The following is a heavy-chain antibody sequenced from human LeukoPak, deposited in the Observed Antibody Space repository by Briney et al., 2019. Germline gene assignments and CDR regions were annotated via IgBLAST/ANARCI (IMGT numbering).Heavy chain of an antibody. J-gene: IGHJ4*02. V-gene: IGHV5-51*01. Sequence: PGESLKISCKGSGYSFTSYWIGWVRQMPGKGLEWMGIIYPGDSDTRYSPSFQGQVTISADNSINTAYLQWNSLKASETAMYYCARHGQQLAPSPYCFDYRRQGTLVTVSS. CDR3: ARHGQQLAPSPYCFDY. D-gene: IGHD6-13*01. CDR2: IYPGDSDT. CDR1: GYSFTSYW.